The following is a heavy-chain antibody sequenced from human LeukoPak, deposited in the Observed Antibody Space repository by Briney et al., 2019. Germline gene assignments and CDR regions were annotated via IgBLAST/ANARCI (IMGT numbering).Heavy chain of an antibody. CDR3: ARGTYDFVQIDY. D-gene: IGHD3-3*01. CDR1: GFTFSSYS. Sequence: GGSLRLSCAASGFTFSSYSMNWVRQAPGKGVEWVSSISTSSSYIYYADSVKGRFTISRDNAKNSLFLQMNSLRAEDTAAYYCARGTYDFVQIDYWGQGTLVTVSS. J-gene: IGHJ4*02. CDR2: ISTSSSYI. V-gene: IGHV3-21*01.